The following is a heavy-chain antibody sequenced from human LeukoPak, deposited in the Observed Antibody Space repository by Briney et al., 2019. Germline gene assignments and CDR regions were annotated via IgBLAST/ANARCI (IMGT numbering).Heavy chain of an antibody. D-gene: IGHD3-22*01. V-gene: IGHV1-18*01. CDR2: ISAYNGDT. Sequence: ASVKVSCKSSGYIFAHNGISWVRQAAGRGPAWMGWISAYNGDTNYAQNFHDRVTMTRDRSTSTVYMEMRSLRSEDKAVYYCARENYYDGSGSPSASAPVDHWGQGTLVTVSS. CDR3: ARENYYDGSGSPSASAPVDH. J-gene: IGHJ4*02. CDR1: GYIFAHNG.